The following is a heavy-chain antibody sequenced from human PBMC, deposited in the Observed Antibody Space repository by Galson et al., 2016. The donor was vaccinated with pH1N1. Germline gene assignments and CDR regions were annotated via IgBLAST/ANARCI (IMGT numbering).Heavy chain of an antibody. CDR2: TYYRSKWYN. CDR1: GDSVSSNSAA. J-gene: IGHJ4*02. V-gene: IGHV6-1*01. D-gene: IGHD6-13*01. CDR3: ARDGIAAAGIRRDQYYFDY. Sequence: CAISGDSVSSNSAAWNWIRQSPSRGLEWLGRTYYRSKWYNDYAVSVKSRITINPDTSKNQLYLQLNSVTPEDTAVYYCARDGIAAAGIRRDQYYFDYWGQGTLVTVSS.